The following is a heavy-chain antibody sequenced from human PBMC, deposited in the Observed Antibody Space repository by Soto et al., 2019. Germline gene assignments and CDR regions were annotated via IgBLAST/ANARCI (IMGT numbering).Heavy chain of an antibody. V-gene: IGHV1-69*10. D-gene: IGHD3-10*01. Sequence: ASVKVSCKTSGDNFKKNAFTWVRQAPGQGLEWMGGTIPALGKTHYIEKFQDRATITVDDATRTVYMEVRDLTSEDTAIYYCARGPFRPSAMDVWGQGTTVTVSS. J-gene: IGHJ6*02. CDR2: TIPALGKT. CDR3: ARGPFRPSAMDV. CDR1: GDNFKKNA.